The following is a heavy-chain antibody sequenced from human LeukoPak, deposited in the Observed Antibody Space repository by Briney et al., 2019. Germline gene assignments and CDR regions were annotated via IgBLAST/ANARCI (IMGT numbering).Heavy chain of an antibody. CDR1: GGSISSYY. CDR3: ARRVAAAGKSDWAFDI. J-gene: IGHJ3*02. CDR2: IYYSGGT. Sequence: SETLSLTRTVSGGSISSYYWSWIRQPPGKGLEWIRYIYYSGGTNYNPSLKSRVTISVDTSKNQFSLKLSSVTAADTAVYYCARRVAAAGKSDWAFDIWGQGTMVTVSS. D-gene: IGHD6-13*01. V-gene: IGHV4-59*08.